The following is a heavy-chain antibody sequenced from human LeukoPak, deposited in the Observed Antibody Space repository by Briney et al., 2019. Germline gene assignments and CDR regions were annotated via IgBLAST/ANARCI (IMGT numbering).Heavy chain of an antibody. D-gene: IGHD3-22*01. J-gene: IGHJ4*02. V-gene: IGHV3-74*01. CDR3: ARAYYYDSSGYYTQ. Sequence: GGSLRLSCAASGITLSGYWMHWVRQAPGKGLVWVSRINSGGSSTSYADSVKGRFTISRDNAKNTLYLQMNSLRAEDTAVYYCARAYYYDSSGYYTQWGQGTLVTVSS. CDR1: GITLSGYW. CDR2: INSGGSST.